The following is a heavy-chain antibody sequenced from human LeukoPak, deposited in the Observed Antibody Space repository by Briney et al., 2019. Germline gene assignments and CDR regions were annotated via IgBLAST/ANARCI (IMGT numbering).Heavy chain of an antibody. Sequence: SETLSLTCSVSGASISSPGYYWGWIRQPPGKGPEWIGSIYFTGSTYYNPSLARRVSISVDTSNNQFSLKVISVTAADTAVYYCARHQERGGSGWPFDYWGQGTLVTVSS. CDR3: ARHQERGGSGWPFDY. J-gene: IGHJ4*02. CDR1: GASISSPGYY. V-gene: IGHV4-39*01. D-gene: IGHD6-19*01. CDR2: IYFTGST.